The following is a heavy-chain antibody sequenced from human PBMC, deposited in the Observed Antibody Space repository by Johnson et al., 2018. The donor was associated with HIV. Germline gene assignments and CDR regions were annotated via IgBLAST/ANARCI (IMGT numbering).Heavy chain of an antibody. J-gene: IGHJ3*02. CDR1: GFTFSDYA. CDR2: IYSGGST. D-gene: IGHD5-18*01. Sequence: VQLVESGGCLLPPGGSLKLSCAASGFTFSDYAMAWVRQAPGKGLEWVSVIYSGGSTYYADSVKGRFTISRDNSKNTLYLQMNSLRAEDTAVYYCARWIQLWVAFDIWGQGTMVTVSS. V-gene: IGHV3-66*01. CDR3: ARWIQLWVAFDI.